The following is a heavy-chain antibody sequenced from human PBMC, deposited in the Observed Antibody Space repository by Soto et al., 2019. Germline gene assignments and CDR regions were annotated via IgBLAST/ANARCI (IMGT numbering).Heavy chain of an antibody. CDR2: ISAYNCNT. CDR3: ARDPSSESSSSFFDP. Sequence: QVQLVQSGAEVKKPGASVKVSCKASGYTFTSYGISWVRQAPGQGREWMGWISAYNCNTNYAQKLQGRDTMTTDTSTSTAYMELRSLRSDDTAVYYCARDPSSESSSSFFDPWGQGTLVTVSS. D-gene: IGHD6-6*01. J-gene: IGHJ5*02. CDR1: GYTFTSYG. V-gene: IGHV1-18*04.